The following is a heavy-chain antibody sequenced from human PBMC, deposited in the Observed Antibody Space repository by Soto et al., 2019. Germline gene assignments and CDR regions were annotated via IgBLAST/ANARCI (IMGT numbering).Heavy chain of an antibody. J-gene: IGHJ6*02. V-gene: IGHV3-30-3*01. CDR3: ARAAYGDFYYYYGMDV. D-gene: IGHD4-17*01. Sequence: QVQLVESGGGVVQPGRSLRLSCAASGFTFSSYAMHWVRQAPGKGLEWVAVISYDGSNKYYADSVKGRFTISRDNSKNTLYLQMNSLRAEDTAVYYCARAAYGDFYYYYGMDVWGQGTTDTVSS. CDR2: ISYDGSNK. CDR1: GFTFSSYA.